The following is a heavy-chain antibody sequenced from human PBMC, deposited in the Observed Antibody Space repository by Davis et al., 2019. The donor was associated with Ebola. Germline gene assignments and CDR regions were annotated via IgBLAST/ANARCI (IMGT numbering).Heavy chain of an antibody. Sequence: ASVKVSCKASGYTFTGYYMHWVRQAPGQGLEWMGWINPNSGGTNYAQKFQGRVTLTRDTSISTAYMELSRLRSDDTAVYYCARVSYYYDSSGPIDYWGQGTLVTVSS. CDR1: GYTFTGYY. D-gene: IGHD3-22*01. J-gene: IGHJ4*02. CDR3: ARVSYYYDSSGPIDY. CDR2: INPNSGGT. V-gene: IGHV1-2*02.